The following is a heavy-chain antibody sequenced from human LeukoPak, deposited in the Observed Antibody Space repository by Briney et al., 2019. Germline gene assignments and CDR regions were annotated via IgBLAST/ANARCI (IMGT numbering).Heavy chain of an antibody. CDR1: GGSISSSSYY. D-gene: IGHD3-22*01. V-gene: IGHV4-39*07. CDR2: IYYCGST. J-gene: IGHJ4*02. CDR3: ARGYDSSGYSFDY. Sequence: SETLSLTCTVSGGSISSSSYYWGWIRQPPGKGLEWIGSIYYCGSTYYNPSLKSRVTISVDTSKNQFSLKLSAVTAADTAVYYCARGYDSSGYSFDYWGQGTLVTVSS.